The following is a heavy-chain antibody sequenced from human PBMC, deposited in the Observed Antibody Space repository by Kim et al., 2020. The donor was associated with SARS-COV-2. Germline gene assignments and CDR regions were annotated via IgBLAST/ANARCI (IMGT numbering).Heavy chain of an antibody. D-gene: IGHD1-1*01. J-gene: IGHJ6*02. CDR1: GYTFTSYG. Sequence: ASVKVSCKASGYTFTSYGISWVRQAPGQGLEWMGWISAYNGNTNYAQKLQGRVTMTTDTSTSTAYMELRSLRSDDTAVYYCARDNWNFYYYGMDVWGQGTTVTVSS. CDR3: ARDNWNFYYYGMDV. CDR2: ISAYNGNT. V-gene: IGHV1-18*01.